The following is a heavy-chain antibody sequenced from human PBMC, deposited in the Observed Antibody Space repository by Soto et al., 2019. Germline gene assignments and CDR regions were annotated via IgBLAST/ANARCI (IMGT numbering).Heavy chain of an antibody. CDR1: GYAFTTYG. CDR2: ISAHYGNT. D-gene: IGHD3-10*01. CDR3: ARGRYGAY. Sequence: QVHLVQSGAEVKKPGASVKVSCQASGYAFTTYGITWVRQATGQGLEWMGWISAHYGNTNYAQKLQGRVTVTRDTSTSTAYMELRSLRSDDTAVYSCARGRYGAYWGQGALVTVSS. V-gene: IGHV1-18*01. J-gene: IGHJ4*02.